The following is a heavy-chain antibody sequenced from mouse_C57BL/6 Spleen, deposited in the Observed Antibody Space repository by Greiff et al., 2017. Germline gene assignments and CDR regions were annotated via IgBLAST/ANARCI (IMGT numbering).Heavy chain of an antibody. CDR1: GYTFTDYE. D-gene: IGHD1-1*01. V-gene: IGHV1-15*01. J-gene: IGHJ4*01. Sequence: QVQLQQSGAELVRPGASVTLSCKASGYTFTDYEMHWVKQTPVHGLEWIGAIDPETGGTAYNQKFKGKAILTADKSSSTAYMELRILTSEDSAVYYCTRKGLYYGSSSYAMDYWGQGTSVTVSS. CDR3: TRKGLYYGSSSYAMDY. CDR2: IDPETGGT.